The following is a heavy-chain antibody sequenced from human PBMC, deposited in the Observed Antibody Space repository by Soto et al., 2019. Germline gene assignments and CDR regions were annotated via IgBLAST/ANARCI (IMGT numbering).Heavy chain of an antibody. CDR1: GFTFSSYA. CDR2: ISGSGGST. D-gene: IGHD1-1*01. CDR3: AKTRVHRSQTYYFDY. Sequence: GGSLRLSCAASGFTFSSYAMSWVRQAPGKGLEWVSAISGSGGSTYYADSVKGRFTISRDNSKNTLYLQMNSLRAEDTAVYYSAKTRVHRSQTYYFDYWGQGTLVTVSS. V-gene: IGHV3-23*01. J-gene: IGHJ4*02.